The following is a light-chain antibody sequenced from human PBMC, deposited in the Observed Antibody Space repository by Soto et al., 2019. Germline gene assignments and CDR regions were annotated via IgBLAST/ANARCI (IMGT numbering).Light chain of an antibody. Sequence: EIVLTQSPATLSLSTRERNKHSCRASQNIASYLAWYQQKPGQAPRLLIYDASNRATGIPARFSGSGSGTDFTLTIISLEPEDFAVYYCQQRGNWPLTFGGGTKVDIK. V-gene: IGKV3-11*01. CDR1: QNIASY. CDR2: DAS. CDR3: QQRGNWPLT. J-gene: IGKJ4*01.